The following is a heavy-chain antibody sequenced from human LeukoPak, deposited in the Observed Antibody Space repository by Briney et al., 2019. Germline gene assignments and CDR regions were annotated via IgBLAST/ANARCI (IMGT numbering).Heavy chain of an antibody. CDR1: GYSFTSYW. CDR3: AGTIRYCSGGGCYSDAFDI. CDR2: IYPGDSDT. D-gene: IGHD2-15*01. Sequence: GESLKISCKGSGYSFTSYWIGWVRQMPGKGLEWMGIIYPGDSDTRYSPSFQGQVTISADKSISTAYLQWSSLKASDTAMYYCAGTIRYCSGGGCYSDAFDIWGQGTMVTVSS. V-gene: IGHV5-51*01. J-gene: IGHJ3*02.